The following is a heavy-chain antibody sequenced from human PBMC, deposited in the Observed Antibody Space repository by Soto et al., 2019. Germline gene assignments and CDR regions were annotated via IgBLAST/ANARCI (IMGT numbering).Heavy chain of an antibody. V-gene: IGHV4-4*07. CDR3: ARGFWGVDWNYVHLDY. J-gene: IGHJ4*02. CDR1: GGSISSYY. D-gene: IGHD1-7*01. CDR2: IYTSGST. Sequence: SETLSLTCTVSGGSISSYYWSWIRQPAGKGLEWIGRIYTSGSTNYNPPLKSRVTMSVDTSKNQFSLKLSSVTAADTAVYYCARGFWGVDWNYVHLDYWGQGTLVTVSS.